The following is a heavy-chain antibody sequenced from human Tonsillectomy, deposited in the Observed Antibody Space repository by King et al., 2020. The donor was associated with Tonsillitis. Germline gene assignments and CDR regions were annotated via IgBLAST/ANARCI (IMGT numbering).Heavy chain of an antibody. CDR3: AKDAVTGGWSDYYGMDV. J-gene: IGHJ6*02. D-gene: IGHD2-15*01. CDR1: GFTFSSYA. Sequence: VQLVESGGGLVQPGGSLRLSCAASGFTFSSYAMSWVRQAPGKGLEWVSAISGSGRSAYYADSVKGRFTIPRDNSKNTLYLQMNSLRAEDTAVYYCAKDAVTGGWSDYYGMDVWGQGTTVTVSS. V-gene: IGHV3-23*04. CDR2: ISGSGRSA.